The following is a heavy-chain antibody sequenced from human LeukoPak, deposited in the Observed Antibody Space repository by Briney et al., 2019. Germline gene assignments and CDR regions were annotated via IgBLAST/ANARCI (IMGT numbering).Heavy chain of an antibody. Sequence: SETLSLTCAVSGGSISSSNWWSWVRQPPGKGLEWIGSIYYSGSTYYNPSLKSRVTISVDTSKNQFSLKLSSVTAADTAVYYCAREFSGYSSTLQDAFDIWGQGTMVTVSS. CDR2: IYYSGST. CDR1: GGSISSSNW. J-gene: IGHJ3*02. CDR3: AREFSGYSSTLQDAFDI. D-gene: IGHD6-13*01. V-gene: IGHV4-4*02.